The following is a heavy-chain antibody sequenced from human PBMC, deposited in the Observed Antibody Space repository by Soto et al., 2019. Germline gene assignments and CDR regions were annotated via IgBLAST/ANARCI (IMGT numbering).Heavy chain of an antibody. CDR2: ISYDGSNK. D-gene: IGHD2-15*01. V-gene: IGHV3-30*18. CDR1: GFTFSSYG. CDR3: AKSPFGGLFDY. J-gene: IGHJ4*02. Sequence: QVQLVESGGGVVQPGRSLRLSCAASGFTFSSYGMQWVRQAPGKGLEWVAVISYDGSNKYYADSVKGRFTISRDNSKNTLYLQMNSLRAEDTAVYYCAKSPFGGLFDYWGQGTLVTVSS.